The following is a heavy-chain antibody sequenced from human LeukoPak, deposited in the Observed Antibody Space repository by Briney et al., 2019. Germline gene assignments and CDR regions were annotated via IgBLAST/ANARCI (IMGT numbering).Heavy chain of an antibody. D-gene: IGHD2-15*01. CDR2: FNPEDGEK. J-gene: IGHJ4*02. CDR1: GYTLTKLS. CDR3: TTEPVGYCSSDSCYSVDY. Sequence: ASVKVSCKVSGYTLTKLSIHWVRQAPGKGLEWMGGFNPEDGEKIYVQKFQGRVTMTEDTSINTAYMEMSSLRSEDTAMYYCTTEPVGYCSSDSCYSVDYWGQGTLVTVSS. V-gene: IGHV1-24*01.